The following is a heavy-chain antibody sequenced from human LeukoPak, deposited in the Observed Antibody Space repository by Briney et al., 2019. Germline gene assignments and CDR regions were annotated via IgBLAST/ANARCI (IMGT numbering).Heavy chain of an antibody. V-gene: IGHV4-34*01. D-gene: IGHD2-2*01. CDR3: ARSAYCSSTSCYSNYYYMDV. CDR2: INHSGST. Sequence: SETLSLTCAVYGGSFSGYYWSWIRQPPGKGLEWIGEINHSGSTNYNPSLKSRVTISVDTSKNQFSLKLSSVTAADTAVYYCARSAYCSSTSCYSNYYYMDVWGKGTTVTVSS. J-gene: IGHJ6*03. CDR1: GGSFSGYY.